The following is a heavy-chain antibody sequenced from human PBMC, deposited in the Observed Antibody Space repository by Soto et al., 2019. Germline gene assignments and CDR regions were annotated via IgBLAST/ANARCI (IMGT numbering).Heavy chain of an antibody. CDR1: GGTFSSYT. V-gene: IGHV1-69*02. CDR3: ARGKVHPTGYYYYYGMDV. D-gene: IGHD1-1*01. J-gene: IGHJ6*02. Sequence: QVQLVQSGAEVKKPGSSVKVSCKASGGTFSSYTISWVRQAPGQGLEWMGRIIPILGIANYAQKFQGRVTITADKSTSTAYMELSSLRSEDTAVYYCARGKVHPTGYYYYYGMDVWGQGTTVTVSS. CDR2: IIPILGIA.